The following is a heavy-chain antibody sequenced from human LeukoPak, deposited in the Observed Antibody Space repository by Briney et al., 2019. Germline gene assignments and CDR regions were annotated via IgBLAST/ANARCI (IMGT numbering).Heavy chain of an antibody. Sequence: SVKVSCKASGGTFSSYAISWVRQAPGQGLEWMGGIIPIFGTANYAQKFQGRVTITADESTSTAYMELSSLRSEDTAVYYCARSSSPRPHFDYWGQGTLVTVSS. V-gene: IGHV1-69*01. J-gene: IGHJ4*02. CDR2: IIPIFGTA. CDR1: GGTFSSYA. CDR3: ARSSSPRPHFDY.